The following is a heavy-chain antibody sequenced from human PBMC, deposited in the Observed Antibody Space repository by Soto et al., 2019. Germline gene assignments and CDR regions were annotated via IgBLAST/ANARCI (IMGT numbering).Heavy chain of an antibody. CDR1: GYTFTGYY. D-gene: IGHD3-9*01. J-gene: IGHJ4*02. CDR2: INPNSGGT. CDR3: ARGQRLRYFAWFFDLDY. Sequence: ASVKVSCKASGYTFTGYYMHWVRQAPGQGLEWMGWINPNSGGTNYAQKFQGWVTMTRDTSISTAYMELSRLRSDDTAVYYCARGQRLRYFAWFFDLDYCGQGTLLPVSS. V-gene: IGHV1-2*04.